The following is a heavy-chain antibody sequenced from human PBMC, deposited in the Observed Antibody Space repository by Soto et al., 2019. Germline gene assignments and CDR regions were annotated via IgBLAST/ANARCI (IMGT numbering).Heavy chain of an antibody. J-gene: IGHJ1*01. CDR2: IKGKTVAGTT. V-gene: IGHV3-15*01. Sequence: GGSLRLSCAASGFTFGNAWMSWVRQAPGKGLEWVGRIKGKTVAGTTDYAAPVKGRFSISRDDSKNTLYLQMNSLKTEDTAVYYCTTDRLSEGQFQHWGQGTLVTVSS. CDR1: GFTFGNAW. D-gene: IGHD2-8*01. CDR3: TTDRLSEGQFQH.